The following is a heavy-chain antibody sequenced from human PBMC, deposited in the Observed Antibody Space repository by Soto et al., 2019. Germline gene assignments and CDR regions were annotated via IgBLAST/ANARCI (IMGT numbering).Heavy chain of an antibody. J-gene: IGHJ6*02. CDR2: ISGSGGST. V-gene: IGHV3-23*01. CDR1: GFTFSSYA. CDR3: AKPSKHGYYYYGMDV. Sequence: XASLRLSCAASGFTFSSYAMSWVRQAPGKGLEWVSAISGSGGSTYYADSVKGRFTISRDNSKNTLYLQMNSLRAEDTAVYYCAKPSKHGYYYYGMDVWGQGTTVTVSS. D-gene: IGHD2-21*01.